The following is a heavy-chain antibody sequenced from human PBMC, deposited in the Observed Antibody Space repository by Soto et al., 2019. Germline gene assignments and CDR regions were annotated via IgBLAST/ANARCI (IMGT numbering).Heavy chain of an antibody. J-gene: IGHJ6*02. CDR1: GFTFTSSA. V-gene: IGHV1-58*01. D-gene: IGHD3-3*01. CDR3: AAVPYFGVVTPWYYYYGMDV. CDR2: IVVGSGNT. Sequence: SVKVSCKASGFTFTSSAVQWVRQARGQRLEWIGWIVVGSGNTNYAQKFRERVTITRDMSTSTAYMELSSLRSEDTAVYYCAAVPYFGVVTPWYYYYGMDVWGQGTTVTVSS.